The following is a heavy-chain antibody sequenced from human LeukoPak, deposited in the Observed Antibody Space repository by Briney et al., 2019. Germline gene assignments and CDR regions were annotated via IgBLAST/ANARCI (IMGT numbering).Heavy chain of an antibody. D-gene: IGHD6-19*01. CDR3: ARAGSGWSYFDY. J-gene: IGHJ4*02. CDR1: GYTFTGYY. CDR2: INPNSGGT. Sequence: GSVKVSCKASGYTFTGYYMHWVRQAPGQGLEWMGWINPNSGGTNYAQKFQGRVTMTRDTSISTAYMELSRLRSDDTALYYCARAGSGWSYFDYWGQGTLVTVSS. V-gene: IGHV1-2*02.